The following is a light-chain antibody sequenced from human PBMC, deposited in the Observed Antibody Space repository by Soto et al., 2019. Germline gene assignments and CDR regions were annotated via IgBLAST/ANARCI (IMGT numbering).Light chain of an antibody. CDR2: GAS. Sequence: VMKQSPATVSVSPGERATLSCGASQSVRSYLAWYQQKPGQAPRLLIHGASTRAPGIPARFSGSGSGTDFTLTISRLEPEDFAVYYCQQYGSSITFGQGTRLEIK. V-gene: IGKV3-15*01. J-gene: IGKJ5*01. CDR3: QQYGSSIT. CDR1: QSVRSY.